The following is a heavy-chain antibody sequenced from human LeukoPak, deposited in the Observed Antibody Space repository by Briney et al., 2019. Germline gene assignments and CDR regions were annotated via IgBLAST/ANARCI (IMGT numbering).Heavy chain of an antibody. CDR3: ARAGEYCSGGSCYSTWFDP. CDR2: MNPNSGNT. Sequence: ASVKVSCKASGYTFTSYDINWVRQATGQGLEWRGWMNPNSGNTGYAQKFQGRVTMTRTTPISTAYMELSSLRSEDTAVYYCARAGEYCSGGSCYSTWFDPWGQGTLVTVSS. D-gene: IGHD2-15*01. V-gene: IGHV1-8*01. J-gene: IGHJ5*02. CDR1: GYTFTSYD.